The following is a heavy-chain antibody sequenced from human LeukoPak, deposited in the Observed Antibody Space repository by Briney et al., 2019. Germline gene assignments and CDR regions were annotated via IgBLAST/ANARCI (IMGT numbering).Heavy chain of an antibody. J-gene: IGHJ4*02. Sequence: SGPTLVKPTQTLTLTCTFSGFSLSTSGVGVGWIRQPPGKALEWLALIYWNDGKRYSPSLKSRLTITKDTSKNQVVLTMTNMDPVDTATYYCAHSRYYYGSGTLSRGGFDYWGQGTLVTVSS. CDR1: GFSLSTSGVG. V-gene: IGHV2-5*01. CDR3: AHSRYYYGSGTLSRGGFDY. CDR2: IYWNDGK. D-gene: IGHD3-10*01.